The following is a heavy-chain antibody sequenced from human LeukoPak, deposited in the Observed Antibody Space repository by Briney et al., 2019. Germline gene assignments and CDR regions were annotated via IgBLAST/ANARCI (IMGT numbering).Heavy chain of an antibody. Sequence: SETLSLTCAVYGGSFSGYYWSWIRQPPGKGLEWIGEINHSGSTNYNPSLKSRVTISVDTSKNQFSLKLSSVTAADTAVYYCARTRPKYSSGWYPLFDYWGQGTLVTVSS. CDR2: INHSGST. CDR1: GGSFSGYY. CDR3: ARTRPKYSSGWYPLFDY. D-gene: IGHD6-19*01. J-gene: IGHJ4*02. V-gene: IGHV4-34*01.